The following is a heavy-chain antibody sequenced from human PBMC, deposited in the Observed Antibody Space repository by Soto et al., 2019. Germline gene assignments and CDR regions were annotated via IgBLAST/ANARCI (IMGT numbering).Heavy chain of an antibody. D-gene: IGHD6-6*01. CDR1: GFTVSSNY. Sequence: EVQLVESGGGLIQPGGSLRLSCAASGFTVSSNYMSWVRQAPGKWLEWVSVIYSGGSTYYADSVKGRFTISRDNSKNTLYLQMNSLRAEDTAVYYCARDEGIAARPRGMDVWGQGTTVTVSS. J-gene: IGHJ6*02. CDR2: IYSGGST. V-gene: IGHV3-53*01. CDR3: ARDEGIAARPRGMDV.